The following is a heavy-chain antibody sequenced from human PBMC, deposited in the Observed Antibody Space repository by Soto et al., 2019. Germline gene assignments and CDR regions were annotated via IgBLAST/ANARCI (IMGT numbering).Heavy chain of an antibody. J-gene: IGHJ4*02. V-gene: IGHV1-8*01. CDR3: ARFQLGGAFNF. CDR2: MNPASGNT. Sequence: QVQLMQSGAEVKKPGASVRVSCKASGYSFTSYDINWVRQAPGQGFEWMGYMNPASGNTGSPQKYQGRVTLTRDTSINTADMELSSLRSEDTAVYFCARFQLGGAFNFWGQGTLVTVSS. CDR1: GYSFTSYD. D-gene: IGHD3-3*02.